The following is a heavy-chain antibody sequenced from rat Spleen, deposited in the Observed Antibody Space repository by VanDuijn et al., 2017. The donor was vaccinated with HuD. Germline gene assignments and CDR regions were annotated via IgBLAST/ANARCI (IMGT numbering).Heavy chain of an antibody. CDR2: INYDGSST. CDR3: ARDDYDGTYYEAHYFDY. J-gene: IGHJ2*01. Sequence: EVQLVESGGGLVQPGRSLKLSCAASGFTFSKYGMAWVRQAPTKGLEWVATINYDGSSTYYLDSVKGRFTISRDNAKSTLNLNMNSLRSEDTATYYCARDDYDGTYYEAHYFDYWGQGVMVTVSS. CDR1: GFTFSKYG. D-gene: IGHD1-12*02. V-gene: IGHV5-29*01.